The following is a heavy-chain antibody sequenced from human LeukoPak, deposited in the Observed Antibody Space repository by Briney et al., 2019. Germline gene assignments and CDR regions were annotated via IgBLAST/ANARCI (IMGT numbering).Heavy chain of an antibody. CDR1: GFTFGSYG. J-gene: IGHJ4*02. CDR3: AKDRSIGTYYTFDH. D-gene: IGHD1-26*01. CDR2: ISGSGDKS. Sequence: PGGSLRLSCAASGFTFGSYGMNWVRQAPGKGLEWVSVISGSGDKSYYTDSVKGRFTVSRDNSKNTVYLQMSSLTAADTAVYYCAKDRSIGTYYTFDHWGQGTLVTVSS. V-gene: IGHV3-23*01.